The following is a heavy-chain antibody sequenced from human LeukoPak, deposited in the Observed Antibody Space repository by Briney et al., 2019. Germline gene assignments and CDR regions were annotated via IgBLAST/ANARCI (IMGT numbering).Heavy chain of an antibody. D-gene: IGHD6-19*01. Sequence: SETLSLTCTVSGGSISSYYWSWIRQPAGKGLEWIGRIYTSGSTNYNPSLKSRVTISVDTSKNQFSLKLSSVTAADTAVYYCARSWLPTGGYYYYMHVWGKGTTVTVSS. CDR3: ARSWLPTGGYYYYMHV. CDR1: GGSISSYY. V-gene: IGHV4-4*07. CDR2: IYTSGST. J-gene: IGHJ6*03.